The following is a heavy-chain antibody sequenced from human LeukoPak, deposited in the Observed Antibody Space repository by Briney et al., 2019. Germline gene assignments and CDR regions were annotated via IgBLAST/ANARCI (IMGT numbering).Heavy chain of an antibody. D-gene: IGHD5-18*01. CDR3: AKDRYSYAFEYFDS. CDR1: AFIFSNHG. J-gene: IGHJ4*02. Sequence: GGSLRLSCAASAFIFSNHGMHWVRQAPGKGLEWVAVISYDGSNKYYADSVKGRFTISRDNSKNTLYLQMNSLRAEDTAVYYCAKDRYSYAFEYFDSWGQGTLVTVSS. V-gene: IGHV3-30*18. CDR2: ISYDGSNK.